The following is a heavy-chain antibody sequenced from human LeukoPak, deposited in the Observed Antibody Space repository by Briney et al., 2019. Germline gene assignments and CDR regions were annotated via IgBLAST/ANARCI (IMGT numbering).Heavy chain of an antibody. D-gene: IGHD3-10*01. CDR1: GFTFSSYG. CDR3: AKGHYYGSGSYNDY. Sequence: GGSLRLSCAASGFTFSSYGMHWVRQAPGKGLEWVSAISGSGGSTYYADSVKGRFTISRDNSKNTLYLQMNSLRAEDTAVYYCAKGHYYGSGSYNDYWGQGTLVTVSS. J-gene: IGHJ4*02. CDR2: ISGSGGST. V-gene: IGHV3-23*01.